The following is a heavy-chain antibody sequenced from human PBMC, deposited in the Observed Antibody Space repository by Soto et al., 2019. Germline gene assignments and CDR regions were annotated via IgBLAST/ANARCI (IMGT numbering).Heavy chain of an antibody. J-gene: IGHJ6*02. Sequence: PGGSLRLCCAASGFTFSSYIMNWVRQAPGKGLEWVSSISSSSSYIYYADSVKGRFTISRDNAKNSLYLQMNSLRAEGTAVYYCARVQYSSSFYYYYGMDVWGQGTTVTVSS. CDR3: ARVQYSSSFYYYYGMDV. D-gene: IGHD6-6*01. CDR1: GFTFSSYI. CDR2: ISSSSSYI. V-gene: IGHV3-21*01.